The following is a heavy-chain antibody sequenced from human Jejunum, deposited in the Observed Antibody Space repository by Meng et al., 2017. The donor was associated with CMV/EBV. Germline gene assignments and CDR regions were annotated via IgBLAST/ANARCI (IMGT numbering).Heavy chain of an antibody. Sequence: QLGLEGAGPGRVKPSATLSRTFTVSGYSISSNIWWRWVRQPPGKGLEWIGEVYHRGDTNYNPSLKSRVDISVDKSKNQFYLSLFSVTAADTAVYYCGRDQGRELINHWGQGTLVTVSS. V-gene: IGHV4-4*02. CDR1: GYSISSNIW. CDR2: VYHRGDT. CDR3: GRDQGRELINH. D-gene: IGHD1-7*01. J-gene: IGHJ4*02.